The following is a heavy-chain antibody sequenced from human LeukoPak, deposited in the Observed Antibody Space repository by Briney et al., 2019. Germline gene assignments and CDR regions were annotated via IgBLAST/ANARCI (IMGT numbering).Heavy chain of an antibody. J-gene: IGHJ4*02. Sequence: GGSLRLCCAASGFSISSYWMHWVRQAPGKGLVWVSHINSDGTTTSYVDSVKGRFTISRDNAKNTLSVQMNSLRAEDTGVYYCAADSGRRLDYWGQGILVTVSS. D-gene: IGHD6-19*01. V-gene: IGHV3-74*01. CDR2: INSDGTTT. CDR1: GFSISSYW. CDR3: AADSGRRLDY.